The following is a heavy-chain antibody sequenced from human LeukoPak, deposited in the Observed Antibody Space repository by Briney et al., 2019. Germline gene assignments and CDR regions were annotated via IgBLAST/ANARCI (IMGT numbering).Heavy chain of an antibody. CDR2: INPNSGVT. V-gene: IGHV1-2*02. CDR1: GYTFTGYY. D-gene: IGHD3-9*01. Sequence: GASVKVSCKASGYTFTGYYMHWVRQAPGQGLEWMGWINPNSGVTNYAQKFQGRVTMTRDTSISTAYMELSRLRSDDTAVYYCARDLDDILTGYYNPPGGYWGQGTLVTVSS. CDR3: ARDLDDILTGYYNPPGGY. J-gene: IGHJ4*02.